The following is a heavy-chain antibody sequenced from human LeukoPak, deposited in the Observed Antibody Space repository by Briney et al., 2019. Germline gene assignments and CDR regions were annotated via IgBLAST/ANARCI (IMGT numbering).Heavy chain of an antibody. Sequence: PSETLSLTCTVSGDSISSYYWSWIRQPPGKGLEWIGHIYTSGNTDYNPSLKSRVTISADTSKNQFSLKLSSVTAADTAVYYCARQNSNYDSSGPYWDWGQGTLVTVSS. CDR1: GDSISSYY. CDR2: IYTSGNT. D-gene: IGHD3-22*01. J-gene: IGHJ4*02. CDR3: ARQNSNYDSSGPYWD. V-gene: IGHV4-4*09.